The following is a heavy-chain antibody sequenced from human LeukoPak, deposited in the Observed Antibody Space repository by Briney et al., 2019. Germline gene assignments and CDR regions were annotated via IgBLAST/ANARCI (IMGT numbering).Heavy chain of an antibody. V-gene: IGHV1-18*01. D-gene: IGHD3-10*01. CDR1: GYTFTSYG. J-gene: IGHJ5*02. Sequence: ASVKVSCKASGYTFTSYGISWMRQAPGQGLEWMGWISGFNGNTNYAQKLQGRVTMTTDTSTSTAYMELRSLRSDDTAVYYCAREKGGYGSGSYYKGNWFDPWSQGTLVTVSS. CDR2: ISGFNGNT. CDR3: AREKGGYGSGSYYKGNWFDP.